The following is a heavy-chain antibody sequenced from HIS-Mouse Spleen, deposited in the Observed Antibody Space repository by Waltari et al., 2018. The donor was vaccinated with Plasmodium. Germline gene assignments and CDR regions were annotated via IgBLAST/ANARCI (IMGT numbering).Heavy chain of an antibody. J-gene: IGHJ2*01. Sequence: EVQLVESGGGLVQPGGSLRLSCAASGFTFSSYWMSWVRQAPGKGVEWVANKKQDGSEKYYVDSVKGRFTISRDNAKNSLYLQMNSLRTEDTAVYYCASSWYWYFDLWGRGTLVTVSS. CDR3: ASSWYWYFDL. CDR1: GFTFSSYW. CDR2: KKQDGSEK. V-gene: IGHV3-7*01. D-gene: IGHD6-13*01.